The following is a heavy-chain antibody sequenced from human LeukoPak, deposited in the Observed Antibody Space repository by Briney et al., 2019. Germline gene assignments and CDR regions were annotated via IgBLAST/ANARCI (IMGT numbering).Heavy chain of an antibody. CDR1: GYTFTGHY. D-gene: IGHD3-9*01. CDR3: AREGGYDILTGYQDY. Sequence: ASVKVSCKASGYTFTGHYMHWVRQAPGQGLECMGRINPNSGGTNYAQKFQGRVTMTRDTSISTAYMELTRLRSDDTAVYYCAREGGYDILTGYQDYWGQGTLVTVSS. CDR2: INPNSGGT. V-gene: IGHV1-2*02. J-gene: IGHJ4*02.